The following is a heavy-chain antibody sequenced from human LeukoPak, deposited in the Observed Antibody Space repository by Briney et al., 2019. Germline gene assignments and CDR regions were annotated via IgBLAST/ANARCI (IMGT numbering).Heavy chain of an antibody. V-gene: IGHV5-51*01. CDR1: GYSFTSYW. CDR3: ARLDTYYYDGSGYYSFDP. Sequence: GESLKISCKGSGYSFTSYWIGWVRQMPGKGLEGMGIIYPGDSDTRYSPSFQGQVTISADKSISTAYLQWSSLKASDTAMYYCARLDTYYYDGSGYYSFDPWGQGTLVTVSS. J-gene: IGHJ5*02. D-gene: IGHD3-22*01. CDR2: IYPGDSDT.